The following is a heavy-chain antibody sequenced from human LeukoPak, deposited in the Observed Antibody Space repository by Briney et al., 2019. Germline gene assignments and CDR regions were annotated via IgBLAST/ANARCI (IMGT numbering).Heavy chain of an antibody. Sequence: GGSLRLSCAASGFTFDDYAMHWVRQAPGKGLEWVSGISWNSGSIGYADSVKGRFTISRDNAKNSLNLQMNSLRAEDTALYYCAKGLDMWGQGTLVTVSS. CDR2: ISWNSGSI. J-gene: IGHJ4*02. CDR1: GFTFDDYA. V-gene: IGHV3-9*01. D-gene: IGHD3-9*01. CDR3: AKGLDM.